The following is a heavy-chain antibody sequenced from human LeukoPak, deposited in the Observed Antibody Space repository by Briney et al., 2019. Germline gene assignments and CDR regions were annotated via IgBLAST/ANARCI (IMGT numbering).Heavy chain of an antibody. CDR3: ASGRYYDFWSGYYTQLDGAFDI. CDR2: ISGRGGST. D-gene: IGHD3-3*01. CDR1: GFTFSSYA. V-gene: IGHV3-23*01. Sequence: GGSLRLSCAASGFTFSSYAMSWVRQAPGKGLKWVSPISGRGGSTYYPDSVKGRFTISRDNSKNTLYLQMTSLRAEDTAVYYCASGRYYDFWSGYYTQLDGAFDIWGQGTMVTVSS. J-gene: IGHJ3*02.